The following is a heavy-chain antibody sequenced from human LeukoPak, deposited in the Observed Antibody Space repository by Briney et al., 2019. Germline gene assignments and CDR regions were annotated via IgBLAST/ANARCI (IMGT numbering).Heavy chain of an antibody. CDR1: GYTFTGYY. Sequence: ASVKVSCKASGYTFTGYYMHWVRQAPGQGLEWMGWINPNSGGTNYAQKFQGRVTMTRDTSISTAYMELNRLRSDDTAVYYCARSYCSGGSCYRGYYYYYMDVWGKGTTVTISS. CDR3: ARSYCSGGSCYRGYYYYYMDV. V-gene: IGHV1-2*02. J-gene: IGHJ6*03. CDR2: INPNSGGT. D-gene: IGHD2-15*01.